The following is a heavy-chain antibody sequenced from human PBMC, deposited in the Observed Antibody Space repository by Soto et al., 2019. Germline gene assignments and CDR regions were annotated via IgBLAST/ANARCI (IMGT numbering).Heavy chain of an antibody. CDR1: GYTFTSYA. J-gene: IGHJ6*02. V-gene: IGHV1-3*01. CDR2: INAGNGNT. CDR3: ARDYDILTGSSARYYYYYGMDV. D-gene: IGHD3-9*01. Sequence: ASVKVSCKASGYTFTSYAMHWVRQAPGQRLEWMGWINAGNGNTKYSQKFQGRVTITRDTSASTAYMELSSLRSEDTAVYYCARDYDILTGSSARYYYYYGMDVWGQGTTVTVSS.